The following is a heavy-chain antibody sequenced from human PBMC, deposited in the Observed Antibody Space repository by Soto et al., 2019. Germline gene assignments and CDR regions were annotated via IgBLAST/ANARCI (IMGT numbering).Heavy chain of an antibody. CDR1: GDSVSGVGFH. J-gene: IGHJ4*02. D-gene: IGHD3-3*01. Sequence: SETLSLTCTVSGDSVSGVGFHWAWLRRPPGKGLEWIGYIYNGGSTYYRPSLESRMHMSLDATRNRYSLRLTSVTAADTAVYFCARAPVGLDTISYFDYWGQGKLVT. V-gene: IGHV4-30-4*01. CDR3: ARAPVGLDTISYFDY. CDR2: IYNGGST.